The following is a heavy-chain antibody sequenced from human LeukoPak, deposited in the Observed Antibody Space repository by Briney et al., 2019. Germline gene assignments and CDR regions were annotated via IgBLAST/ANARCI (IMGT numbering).Heavy chain of an antibody. J-gene: IGHJ4*02. Sequence: GGSLRLSCAASGFTFSNAWMSWVRQAPGKGLERVGRIKSKTDGGTTDYAAPVKGRFTISRDDSKNTLYLQMNSLKTEDTAVYYCTTARITMVRGGKRDYWGQGTLVTVSS. D-gene: IGHD3-10*01. CDR2: IKSKTDGGTT. V-gene: IGHV3-15*01. CDR3: TTARITMVRGGKRDY. CDR1: GFTFSNAW.